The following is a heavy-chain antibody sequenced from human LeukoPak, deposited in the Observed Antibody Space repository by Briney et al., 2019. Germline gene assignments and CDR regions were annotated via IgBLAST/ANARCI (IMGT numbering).Heavy chain of an antibody. J-gene: IGHJ5*02. V-gene: IGHV3-13*01. CDR3: ARAGGMYGSWYGSWFDP. Sequence: PGGSLRLSCAASGFTFSSYDMHWVRQATGKGLEWVSAIGTAGDTYYPGSVKGRFTISRENAKNSLYLQMNSLRAGDTAVYYCARAGGMYGSWYGSWFDPWGQGTLVTVSS. D-gene: IGHD6-13*01. CDR2: IGTAGDT. CDR1: GFTFSSYD.